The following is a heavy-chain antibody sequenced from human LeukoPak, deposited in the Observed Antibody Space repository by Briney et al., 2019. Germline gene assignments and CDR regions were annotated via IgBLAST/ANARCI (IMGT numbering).Heavy chain of an antibody. Sequence: GGSLRLSCAASGFTFSSYAMSWVRQAPGKGLELVSSISSGSVLMSYADSVRGRFTISRDDGKNSMYLHMNNLRAEDTAIYYCARDFRDASMITYPYFMDVWGKGTTVTISS. D-gene: IGHD3-22*01. CDR1: GFTFSSYA. CDR3: ARDFRDASMITYPYFMDV. CDR2: ISSGSVLM. J-gene: IGHJ6*03. V-gene: IGHV3-21*01.